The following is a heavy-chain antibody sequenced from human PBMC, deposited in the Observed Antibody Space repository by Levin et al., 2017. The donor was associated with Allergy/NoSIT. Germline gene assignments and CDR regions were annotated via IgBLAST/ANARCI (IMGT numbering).Heavy chain of an antibody. Sequence: AASVKVSCAASGFTFTSYAMAWVRQAPGKGLEWVASITGSAATTYYADSVKGRFTISKDNPKNALVLQMNSLRPEDTADYYCAKDRRFTVTADFDNWGHGTRVTVAS. V-gene: IGHV3-23*01. CDR3: AKDRRFTVTADFDN. CDR1: GFTFTSYA. CDR2: ITGSAATT. J-gene: IGHJ4*01. D-gene: IGHD4-17*01.